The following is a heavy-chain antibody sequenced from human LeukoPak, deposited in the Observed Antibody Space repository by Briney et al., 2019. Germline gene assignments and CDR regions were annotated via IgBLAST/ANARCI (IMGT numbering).Heavy chain of an antibody. CDR3: ARAGRRYSSSSRPYYFDY. Sequence: ASVKVSCKASGYTFTGYYMHWVRQAPGQGLEWMGWINPNSGGTNYAQKFQGRVTMTRDTSISTAHMELSRLRSDDTAVYYCARAGRRYSSSSRPYYFDYWGQGTLVTVSS. J-gene: IGHJ4*02. D-gene: IGHD6-6*01. V-gene: IGHV1-2*02. CDR1: GYTFTGYY. CDR2: INPNSGGT.